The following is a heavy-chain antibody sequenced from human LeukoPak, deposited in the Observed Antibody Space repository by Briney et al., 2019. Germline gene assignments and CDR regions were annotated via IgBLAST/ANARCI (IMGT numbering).Heavy chain of an antibody. J-gene: IGHJ6*02. Sequence: PGGSLRLSCAASGFTFSSYPMHWVRQAPGKGLEWVAVISYDGSYKYYADSVKGRFTISRDKSKNTLYLQMNSLRVEDTAVYYCARGLAIVRGVISWGGPKDVPNYYYGINVWGQGTTVTVSS. D-gene: IGHD3-10*01. CDR2: ISYDGSYK. CDR1: GFTFSSYP. V-gene: IGHV3-30-3*01. CDR3: ARGLAIVRGVISWGGPKDVPNYYYGINV.